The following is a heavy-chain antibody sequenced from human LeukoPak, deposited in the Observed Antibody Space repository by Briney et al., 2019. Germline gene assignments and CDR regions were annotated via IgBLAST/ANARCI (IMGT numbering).Heavy chain of an antibody. CDR3: AKAGPNWFDP. CDR2: VYTSGST. Sequence: PSETLSLTCTVSGGSISSYYWSWIRQPPGKGLEWIGYVYTSGSTNYNPSLKSRVTISVDTSKNQFSLKLSSVTAADTAVYYCAKAGPNWFDPWGQRTLVTVSS. J-gene: IGHJ5*02. D-gene: IGHD6-25*01. CDR1: GGSISSYY. V-gene: IGHV4-4*09.